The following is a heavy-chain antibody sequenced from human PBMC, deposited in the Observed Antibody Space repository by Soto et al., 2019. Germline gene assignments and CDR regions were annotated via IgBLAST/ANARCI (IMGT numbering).Heavy chain of an antibody. V-gene: IGHV1-3*01. CDR1: GYTLTSYA. D-gene: IGHD5-18*01. CDR3: ARRSGYSYGSYYFDY. CDR2: INAGNGNT. J-gene: IGHJ4*02. Sequence: ASVKVSCKASGYTLTSYAMHWVRQAPGQRLEWMGWINAGNGNTKYSQKFQGRVTITRDTSASTAYMELSSLRSEDTAVYYCARRSGYSYGSYYFDYWGQGTLVTVSS.